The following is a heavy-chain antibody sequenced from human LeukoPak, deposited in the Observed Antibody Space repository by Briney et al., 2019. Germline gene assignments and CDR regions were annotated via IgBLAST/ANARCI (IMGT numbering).Heavy chain of an antibody. V-gene: IGHV3-23*01. Sequence: PGGSLRLSCTASGFTFSSYGTSWVRQAPGKGLEWVSSISGGGGGTYYADPVKGRFTISRDNSKNTLYLQMNSLRAEDTAVYYCAKDRMSNSWYGTHFDSWGQGTLVTVSS. J-gene: IGHJ4*02. CDR1: GFTFSSYG. CDR2: ISGGGGGT. CDR3: AKDRMSNSWYGTHFDS. D-gene: IGHD6-13*01.